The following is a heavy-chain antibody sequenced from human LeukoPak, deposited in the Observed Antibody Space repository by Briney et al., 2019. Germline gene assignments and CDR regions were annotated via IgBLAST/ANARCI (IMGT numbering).Heavy chain of an antibody. J-gene: IGHJ5*02. Sequence: SLKVSCKTTGGTLSNYPISWVRQAPGQGLEWMGGIMPIFGTAHYAEKFQASVTITADESTSTVFMELRSLKSEDTAVYYCARGPEIEVAGTTFGEYKWFNPWGQGTLTTVSS. V-gene: IGHV1-69*01. D-gene: IGHD6-19*01. CDR1: GGTLSNYP. CDR3: ARGPEIEVAGTTFGEYKWFNP. CDR2: IMPIFGTA.